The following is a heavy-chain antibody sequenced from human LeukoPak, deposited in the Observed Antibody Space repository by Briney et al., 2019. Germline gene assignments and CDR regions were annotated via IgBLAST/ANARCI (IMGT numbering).Heavy chain of an antibody. V-gene: IGHV1-2*06. CDR3: AKDPTVTSGGGNYFDY. CDR1: GYTSTGYY. D-gene: IGHD4-11*01. Sequence: ASVKVSCKASGYTSTGYYMHWVRQAPGQGLEWVGRINPNSGGTNYAQKFQGRVTMTRDTSISTAYMELSRLRSDDTAVYYCAKDPTVTSGGGNYFDYWGQGTLVTVSS. J-gene: IGHJ4*02. CDR2: INPNSGGT.